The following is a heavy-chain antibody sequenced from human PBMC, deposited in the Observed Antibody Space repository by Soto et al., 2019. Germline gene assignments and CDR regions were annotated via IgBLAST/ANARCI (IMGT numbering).Heavy chain of an antibody. V-gene: IGHV1-46*01. D-gene: IGHD3-3*01. CDR1: GYTFTSYY. Sequence: QVQLVQSGAEVKKPGASVKVSCKASGYTFTSYYMHWVRQAPGQGLEWMGIINPSGGSTSYAQKFQGRVTMTRDTSTSTGYMELSSLRSEDTAVYYCARDGSITIFGVANWYFDLWGRGTLVTVSS. CDR2: INPSGGST. J-gene: IGHJ2*01. CDR3: ARDGSITIFGVANWYFDL.